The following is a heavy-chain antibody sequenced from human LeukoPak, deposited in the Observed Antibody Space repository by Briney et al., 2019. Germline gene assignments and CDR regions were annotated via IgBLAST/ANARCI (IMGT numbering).Heavy chain of an antibody. CDR3: ARKLSGYPSDH. CDR2: INPNSGDT. J-gene: IGHJ4*02. Sequence: ASVKVSCKASGYTFTGYYMHWVRQAPGQGLEWMGWINPNSGDTKYAQKFQGRVTVTRDPTITTAYMELSSLRSDDTAVYYCARKLSGYPSDHWGQGTLVTVSS. CDR1: GYTFTGYY. D-gene: IGHD3-22*01. V-gene: IGHV1-2*02.